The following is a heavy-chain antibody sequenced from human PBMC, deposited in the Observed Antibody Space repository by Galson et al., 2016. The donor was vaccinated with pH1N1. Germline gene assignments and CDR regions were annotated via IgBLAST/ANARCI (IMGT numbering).Heavy chain of an antibody. D-gene: IGHD3-10*01. CDR1: GFTFNEYG. J-gene: IGHJ3*02. Sequence: SLRLSCAASGFTFNEYGTNWVRQAPGKGLEWVSGVIWNGGSPGYADSVKGRFTISRDNAKKSLYLQLDSLRAEDTAVYYCVRKNYGDAFDIWGRGTMVTVSS. V-gene: IGHV3-20*04. CDR2: VIWNGGSP. CDR3: VRKNYGDAFDI.